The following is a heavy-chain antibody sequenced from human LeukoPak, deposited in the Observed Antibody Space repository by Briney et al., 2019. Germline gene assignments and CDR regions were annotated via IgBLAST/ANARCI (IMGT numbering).Heavy chain of an antibody. Sequence: SVKVSCMASGGTFSSYAISWVRQARGQGLEWMGRIIPIFGTANYAQKFQGRVTITTDESTSTAYMELSSLRSEDTAVYYCARHLGYSYGYVYWGQGTLVTVSS. CDR2: IIPIFGTA. CDR3: ARHLGYSYGYVY. J-gene: IGHJ4*02. V-gene: IGHV1-69*05. CDR1: GGTFSSYA. D-gene: IGHD5-18*01.